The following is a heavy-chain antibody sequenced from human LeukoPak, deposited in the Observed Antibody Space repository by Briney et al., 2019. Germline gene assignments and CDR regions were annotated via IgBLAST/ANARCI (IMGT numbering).Heavy chain of an antibody. J-gene: IGHJ4*02. CDR2: IIPILGIA. D-gene: IGHD4-17*01. CDR1: GGTFSSYA. CDR3: ARDPYYGDYTDSSTRFDY. V-gene: IGHV1-69*04. Sequence: GASVKVSCKASGGTFSSYAIGWVRQAPGQGLEWMGRIIPILGIANYAQKFQGRVTITADKSTSTAYMELSSLRSEDTAVYYCARDPYYGDYTDSSTRFDYWGQGTLVTVSS.